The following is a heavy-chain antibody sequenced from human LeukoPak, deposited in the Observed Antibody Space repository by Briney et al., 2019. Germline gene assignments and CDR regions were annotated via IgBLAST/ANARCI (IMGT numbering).Heavy chain of an antibody. V-gene: IGHV3-23*01. Sequence: PGGSLRLSCAASGFTFSSYAMNWVRQAPGKGLEWVSAISGGGSSTYYADSVKGRFTISRDNSKNTLYLQMNSLRAEDTAVYYCAATRYYYDSSGYSNSDYWGQGTLVTVSS. D-gene: IGHD3-22*01. CDR3: AATRYYYDSSGYSNSDY. CDR2: ISGGGSST. CDR1: GFTFSSYA. J-gene: IGHJ4*01.